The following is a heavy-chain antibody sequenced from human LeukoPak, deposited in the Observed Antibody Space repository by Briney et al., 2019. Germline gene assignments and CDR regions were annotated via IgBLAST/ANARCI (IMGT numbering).Heavy chain of an antibody. Sequence: PGGSLRLSCAASGFTFSNAWMSWVRQAPGKGLEWVGRIKSKTDGGTTDYAAPVKGRFTISRDDSKNTLYLQMNSLKTEDTAVYYCTTDPTDIRYSYGFLQDYWGQGTLVTVSS. V-gene: IGHV3-15*01. D-gene: IGHD5-18*01. CDR3: TTDPTDIRYSYGFLQDY. J-gene: IGHJ4*02. CDR2: IKSKTDGGTT. CDR1: GFTFSNAW.